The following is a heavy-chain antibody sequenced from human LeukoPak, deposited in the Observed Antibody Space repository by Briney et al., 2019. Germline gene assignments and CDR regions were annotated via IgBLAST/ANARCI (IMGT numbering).Heavy chain of an antibody. D-gene: IGHD6-19*01. CDR2: IKQDGSER. CDR1: GFTFSIYW. CDR3: AREYSSDWPTRFDY. Sequence: GGSLRLSCAASGFTFSIYWMTWVRQAPGKGLEWVAAIKQDGSERYYVDSVKGRFSISRDNARNSLYLQMNSLRAEDTAVYYCAREYSSDWPTRFDYWGQGTLVTVSS. J-gene: IGHJ4*02. V-gene: IGHV3-7*01.